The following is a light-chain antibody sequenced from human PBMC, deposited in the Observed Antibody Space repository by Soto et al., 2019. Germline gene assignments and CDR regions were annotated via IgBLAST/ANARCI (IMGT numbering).Light chain of an antibody. CDR3: SSYAGSNTLV. CDR1: SSDVGGYNY. Sequence: QSALTQPPSASGSPGQSVTISCTGTSSDVGGYNYVSWYQQHPGKAPKLMIYEVSKRPSGVPDRSSGSKYGNTASLTVSGLQAEDEADYYSSSYAGSNTLVFGGGTKVTV. J-gene: IGLJ2*01. V-gene: IGLV2-8*01. CDR2: EVS.